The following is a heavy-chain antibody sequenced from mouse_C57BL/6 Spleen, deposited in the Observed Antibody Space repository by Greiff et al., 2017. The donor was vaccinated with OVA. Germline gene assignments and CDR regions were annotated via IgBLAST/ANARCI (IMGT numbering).Heavy chain of an antibody. CDR2: IYPGSGST. Sequence: QVQLQQSGAELVKPGASVKMSCKASGYTFTSYWITWVKQRPGQGLEWIGDIYPGSGSTTYNEKFKSKATLTVDTSSSTAYMQLSSLTSEDSAVYYCARGGRQLRQDWFAYWGQGTLVTVSA. J-gene: IGHJ3*01. CDR1: GYTFTSYW. CDR3: ARGGRQLRQDWFAY. D-gene: IGHD3-2*02. V-gene: IGHV1-55*01.